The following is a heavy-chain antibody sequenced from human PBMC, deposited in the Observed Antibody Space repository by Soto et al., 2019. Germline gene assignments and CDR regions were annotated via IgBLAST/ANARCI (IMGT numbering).Heavy chain of an antibody. CDR3: ARGPRGLYHHDY. CDR2: INMDGSST. Sequence: LRLSCAASGFTFSGDWMHWVRQGAGKGLVWVSRINMDGSSTNYADSVKGRFTISRDNAKNTLYLQMNSLRVDDTAVYYCARGPRGLYHHDYWGQGALVTVSS. CDR1: GFTFSGDW. D-gene: IGHD2-2*01. V-gene: IGHV3-74*01. J-gene: IGHJ4*02.